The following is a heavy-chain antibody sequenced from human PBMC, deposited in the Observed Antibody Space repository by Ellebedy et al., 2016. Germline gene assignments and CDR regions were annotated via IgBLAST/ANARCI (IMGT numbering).Heavy chain of an antibody. V-gene: IGHV4-38-2*02. CDR2: INHSGST. CDR3: ATGSGSFTFDY. Sequence: SETLSLTCTVSGYSISSGYYWSWIRQPPGKGLEWIGEINHSGSTNYNPSLKSRVTISVDTSKNQFSLKLSSVTAADTAVYYCATGSGSFTFDYWGQGTLVTVSS. D-gene: IGHD1-26*01. J-gene: IGHJ4*02. CDR1: GYSISSGYY.